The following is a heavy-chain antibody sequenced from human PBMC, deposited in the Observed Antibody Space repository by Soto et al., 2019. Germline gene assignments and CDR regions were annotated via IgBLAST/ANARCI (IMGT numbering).Heavy chain of an antibody. CDR1: GFTFSSYG. Sequence: GGSLRLSCAASGFTFSSYGMHWVRQAPGKGLEWVAVISYDGSNKYYADSVKGRFTISRDNSKNTLYLQMNSLRAEDTAVYYCAKDFVDSSGWASNSFDYWGQGTLVTVSS. J-gene: IGHJ4*02. D-gene: IGHD6-19*01. CDR3: AKDFVDSSGWASNSFDY. CDR2: ISYDGSNK. V-gene: IGHV3-30*18.